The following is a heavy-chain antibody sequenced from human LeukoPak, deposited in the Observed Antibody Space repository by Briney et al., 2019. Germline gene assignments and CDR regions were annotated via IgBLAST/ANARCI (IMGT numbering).Heavy chain of an antibody. D-gene: IGHD2-2*02. CDR3: ARSYCSSTSCYRPRFNWFDP. J-gene: IGHJ5*02. Sequence: SETLSLTCTVSGGSISSSSHYWAWIRQPPGKGLEWIRSVYYSGGTYSNPSLKSRVTTSVDTSKNQFSLKLSSVTAADTAVYYCARSYCSSTSCYRPRFNWFDPWGQGTLVTVSS. V-gene: IGHV4-39*07. CDR1: GGSISSSSHY. CDR2: VYYSGGT.